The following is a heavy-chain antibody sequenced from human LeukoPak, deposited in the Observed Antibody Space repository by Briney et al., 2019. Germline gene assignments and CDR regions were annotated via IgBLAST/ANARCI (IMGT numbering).Heavy chain of an antibody. D-gene: IGHD2-2*01. CDR3: ANCNRFCSSPSSYPFSYYYYGRAV. V-gene: IGHV3-23*01. CDR2: IDSSGSYT. CDR1: GFAFGNYA. Sequence: GGSLRLSCAASGFAFGNYAMGWVRQAPGKGLEWVSSIDSSGSYTPSADSVKGRFTISRDNSENTVYLQMNSLRAEDTAVYYCANCNRFCSSPSSYPFSYYYYGRAVWGKGPTAPAS. J-gene: IGHJ6*04.